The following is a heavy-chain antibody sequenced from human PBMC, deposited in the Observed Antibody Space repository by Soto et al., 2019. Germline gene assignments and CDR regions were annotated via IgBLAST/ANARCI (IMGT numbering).Heavy chain of an antibody. V-gene: IGHV4-59*01. Sequence: SETLSLTCTVSGGSITSYYWSWIRQPPGKGLEWIGYIYYSGSTNYNPSLKSRVTISVDASKNQFSLKLSSVTAADTAVYYCARVSLYDYNGGYYYMDVWGKGTTVTVSS. CDR1: GGSITSYY. D-gene: IGHD4-4*01. J-gene: IGHJ6*03. CDR2: IYYSGST. CDR3: ARVSLYDYNGGYYYMDV.